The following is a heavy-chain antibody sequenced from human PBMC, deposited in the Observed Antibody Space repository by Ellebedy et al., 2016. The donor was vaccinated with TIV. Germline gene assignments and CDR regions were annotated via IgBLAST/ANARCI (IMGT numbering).Heavy chain of an antibody. J-gene: IGHJ4*02. V-gene: IGHV4-34*01. D-gene: IGHD6-6*01. Sequence: SETLSLTCAVYGGSFSGYYWSWIRQPPGKGLEWIGEINHSGSTNYNPSLKSRVTISVGTSKNQFSLRLSSVTAADTAVHYCARGDSSSSRVYYWGQGTLVTVSS. CDR3: ARGDSSSSRVYY. CDR1: GGSFSGYY. CDR2: INHSGST.